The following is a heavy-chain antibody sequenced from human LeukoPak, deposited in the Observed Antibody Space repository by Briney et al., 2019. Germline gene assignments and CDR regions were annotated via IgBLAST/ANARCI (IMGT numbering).Heavy chain of an antibody. Sequence: PSQTLSLTCAISGDSVSSNSAAWNWIRQSPSRGLEWLGRTYYRSKWYIDYAVSVKSRITINPDTSKNQFSLQLNSVTPEDTAVFYCARVVVATHYYGMDVWGQGTTVTVSS. CDR1: GDSVSSNSAA. J-gene: IGHJ6*02. CDR2: TYYRSKWYI. CDR3: ARVVVATHYYGMDV. V-gene: IGHV6-1*01. D-gene: IGHD2-15*01.